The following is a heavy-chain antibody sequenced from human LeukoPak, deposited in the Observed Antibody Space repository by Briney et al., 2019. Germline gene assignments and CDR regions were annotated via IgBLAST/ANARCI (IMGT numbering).Heavy chain of an antibody. CDR3: VRGNDYGGPHY. CDR1: GFTFSSYW. Sequence: GGSLRLSCAASGFTFSSYWMHWVRQAPGKGLVWVSRINSGGSSRSYADSVKGRFTISRDNGKNTLFLQMNSLRAEDAAVYYCVRGNDYGGPHYWGQGTLVTVSS. J-gene: IGHJ4*02. V-gene: IGHV3-74*01. D-gene: IGHD4-23*01. CDR2: INSGGSSR.